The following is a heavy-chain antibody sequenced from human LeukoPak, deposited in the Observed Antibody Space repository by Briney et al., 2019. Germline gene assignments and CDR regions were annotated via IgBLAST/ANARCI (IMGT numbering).Heavy chain of an antibody. CDR3: ARVGYYDSSGYYYWSFDY. D-gene: IGHD3-22*01. CDR1: GGSISSSSYY. CDR2: IYYSGST. Sequence: SETLSLTCTVSGGSISSSSYYWGWIRQPPGKGLEWIGSIYYSGSTYYNPSLKSRVTISVDTSKNQFSLKLSSVTAADTAVYYCARVGYYDSSGYYYWSFDYWGQGTLVTVSS. V-gene: IGHV4-39*07. J-gene: IGHJ4*02.